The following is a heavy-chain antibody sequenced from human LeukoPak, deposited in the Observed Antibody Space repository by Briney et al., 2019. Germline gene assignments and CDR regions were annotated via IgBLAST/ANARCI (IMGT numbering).Heavy chain of an antibody. J-gene: IGHJ3*02. CDR2: MNPNSGNT. D-gene: IGHD1-26*01. CDR1: GYTFTSYD. Sequence: ASVKVSCKASGYTFTSYDIDWVRQATGQGLEWMGWMNPNSGNTGYAQKFQGRVTMTRNTSISTAYMELSSLRSEDTAVYYCARGGWIVGATDAFDIWGQGTMVTVSS. CDR3: ARGGWIVGATDAFDI. V-gene: IGHV1-8*01.